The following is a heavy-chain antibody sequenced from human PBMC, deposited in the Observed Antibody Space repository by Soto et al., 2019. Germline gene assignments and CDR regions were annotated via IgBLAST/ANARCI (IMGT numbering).Heavy chain of an antibody. D-gene: IGHD6-13*01. CDR2: IYYSGST. J-gene: IGHJ4*02. Sequence: LYITCTFSGGCISSYYWSSIRKPPGKGLEWIGYIYYSGSTNYNPSLKSRVTISVDTSKNQFSLKLSSVTAADAAVYYCARDRTGYGDFDYWGQGTLVTVS. V-gene: IGHV4-59*01. CDR1: GGCISSYY. CDR3: ARDRTGYGDFDY.